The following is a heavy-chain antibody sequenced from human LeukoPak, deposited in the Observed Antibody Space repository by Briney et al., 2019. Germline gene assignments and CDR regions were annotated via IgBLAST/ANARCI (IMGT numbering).Heavy chain of an antibody. D-gene: IGHD5-18*01. CDR2: IYTSGST. V-gene: IGHV4-4*07. CDR3: ARTTEGGYTYDYFYYYYMDV. Sequence: SETLSLTCTVSGGSISSYYWSWIRQPAGKGLEWIGRIYTSGSTNYNPSLKSRVTMSVDTSKNQFSLKLSSVTAADTAVYYCARTTEGGYTYDYFYYYYMDVWGKGTTVTIPS. J-gene: IGHJ6*03. CDR1: GGSISSYY.